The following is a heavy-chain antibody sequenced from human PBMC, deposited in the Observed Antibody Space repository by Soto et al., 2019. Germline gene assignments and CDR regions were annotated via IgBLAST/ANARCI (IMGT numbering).Heavy chain of an antibody. CDR3: ARVDPRVTIFGVVTGTRHYYGMDV. V-gene: IGHV1-18*01. Sequence: ASVKVSCKASGYTFTSYGISWVRQAPGQGLEWMGWISAYNGNTNYAQKLQGRVTMTTDTSTSTAYMELRSLRSDDTAVYYCARVDPRVTIFGVVTGTRHYYGMDVWGHGTTVTVSS. D-gene: IGHD3-3*01. CDR2: ISAYNGNT. CDR1: GYTFTSYG. J-gene: IGHJ6*02.